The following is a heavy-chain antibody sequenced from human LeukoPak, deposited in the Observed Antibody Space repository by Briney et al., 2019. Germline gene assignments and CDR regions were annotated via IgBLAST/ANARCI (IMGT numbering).Heavy chain of an antibody. CDR3: AIDYGGNNRLDAFDI. D-gene: IGHD4-23*01. CDR2: ISGSGGST. CDR1: GFTFSSYA. Sequence: GGSLRLSCAASGFTFSSYAMSWVRQAPGKGLEWVSAISGSGGSTYYADSVKGRFTISRDNSKNTLYLQMNSLRAEGTAVYYCAIDYGGNNRLDAFDIWGQGTMVTVSS. V-gene: IGHV3-23*01. J-gene: IGHJ3*02.